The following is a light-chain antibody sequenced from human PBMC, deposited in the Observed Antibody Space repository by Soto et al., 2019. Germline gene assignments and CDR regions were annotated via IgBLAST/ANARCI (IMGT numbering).Light chain of an antibody. CDR2: DVT. J-gene: IGLJ3*02. Sequence: QSALTQPASVSGSPGQSVTISCSGSSSDVGAYNYVSWYQRHPGKAPKLMIYDVTNRPSGVSNRFSGSKSGNTASLTISGLQAEDAADYFCSSYTSSSTVVFGGGTKVTVL. CDR3: SSYTSSSTVV. V-gene: IGLV2-14*01. CDR1: SSDVGAYNY.